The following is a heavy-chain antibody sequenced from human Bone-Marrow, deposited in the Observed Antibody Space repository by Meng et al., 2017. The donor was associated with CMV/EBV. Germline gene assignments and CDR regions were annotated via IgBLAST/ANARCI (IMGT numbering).Heavy chain of an antibody. J-gene: IGHJ5*02. D-gene: IGHD1-1*01. V-gene: IGHV4-39*07. CDR1: GGSISGTSYY. Sequence: SETLSLTCTVSGGSISGTSYYWGWIRQPPGKGLECIGSIHYSGDTHNNSSLKSRVTLSVDTSKNQFSLRLKSVTAADTAVYFCARYGTPGFDPWGQGILVTVYS. CDR2: IHYSGDT. CDR3: ARYGTPGFDP.